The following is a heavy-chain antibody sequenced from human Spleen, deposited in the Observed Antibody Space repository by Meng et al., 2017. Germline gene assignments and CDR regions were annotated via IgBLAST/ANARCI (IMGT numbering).Heavy chain of an antibody. CDR3: ATLGN. CDR1: GFTFNSAW. CDR2: LKPKTHGGTS. V-gene: IGHV3-15*01. Sequence: GESPKISCEAPGFTFNSAWMGRVRQAPGKGLEWVGRLKPKTHGGTSEYTAPVEGRFTISRDDSKFTMYLQMSSLKTEDTARYYCATLGNWGQGTLVNVSS. J-gene: IGHJ4*02.